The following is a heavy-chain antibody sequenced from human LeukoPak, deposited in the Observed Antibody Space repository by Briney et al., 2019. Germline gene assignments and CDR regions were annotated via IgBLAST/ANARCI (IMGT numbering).Heavy chain of an antibody. CDR2: ISSTSSTI. J-gene: IGHJ1*01. CDR1: GFTFSIYG. V-gene: IGHV3-48*01. D-gene: IGHD5-18*01. CDR3: ANRRGTAMLFEY. Sequence: GGSLRLSCAASGFTFSIYGMNWVRQAPGKGLEWVSYISSTSSTIYYADSVKGRFTISRDNYKNTLYLQMNSLRVEDTAVYYCANRRGTAMLFEYWGQGTLVTVSS.